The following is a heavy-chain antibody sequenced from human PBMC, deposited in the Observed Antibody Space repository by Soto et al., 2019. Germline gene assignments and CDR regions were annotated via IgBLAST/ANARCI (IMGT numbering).Heavy chain of an antibody. J-gene: IGHJ4*02. CDR1: GFTFSSYS. V-gene: IGHV3-48*02. D-gene: IGHD6-13*01. CDR3: AREGYSSSWYEPYFDY. Sequence: PGGSLRLSCAASGFTFSSYSMNWVRQAPGKGLEWVSYISSSSSTIYYADSVKGRFTISRDNAKNSLYLQMNSLRDEDTAVYYCAREGYSSSWYEPYFDYWGQGTLVTVSS. CDR2: ISSSSSTI.